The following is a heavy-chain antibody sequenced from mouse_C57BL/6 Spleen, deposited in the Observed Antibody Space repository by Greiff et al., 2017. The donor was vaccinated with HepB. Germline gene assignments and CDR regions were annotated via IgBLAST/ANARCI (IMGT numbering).Heavy chain of an antibody. D-gene: IGHD3-3*01. CDR2: INPGSGGT. CDR1: GYAFTNYL. J-gene: IGHJ1*03. Sequence: QVQLQQSGAELVRPGTSVTVSCKASGYAFTNYLIEWVKQRPGQGLEWIGVINPGSGGTNYNEKFKGKATLTADKSSSTAYMQLSSLTSEDSAVYFCARWGTGWYFDVWGTGTTVTVSS. V-gene: IGHV1-54*01. CDR3: ARWGTGWYFDV.